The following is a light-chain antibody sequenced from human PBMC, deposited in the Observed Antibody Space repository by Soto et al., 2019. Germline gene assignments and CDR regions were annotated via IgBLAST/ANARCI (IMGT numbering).Light chain of an antibody. CDR2: GAS. J-gene: IGKJ2*01. CDR1: PSVSSTY. Sequence: EIVLTQSPGTQSLSPVERATLSCRASPSVSSTYLAWYQQKPGQAPRLLIYGASSRATGIPDRFSGSGSGTDFTLTISRLEPEDFAVYYCQQYGSSPRTFGEGTKVDIK. CDR3: QQYGSSPRT. V-gene: IGKV3-20*01.